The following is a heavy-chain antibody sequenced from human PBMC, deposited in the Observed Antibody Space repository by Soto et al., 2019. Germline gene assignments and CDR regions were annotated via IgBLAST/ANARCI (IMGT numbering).Heavy chain of an antibody. D-gene: IGHD1-7*01. CDR2: IYYSGST. J-gene: IGHJ5*02. V-gene: IGHV4-59*01. Sequence: SETLSLTCTVSGGSISSYYWSWIRQPPGKGLEWIGYIYYSGSTNYNPSLKSRVTISVDTSKNRFSLKLSSVTAADTAVYYCARDSNWNYENWFDPWGQGTLVTVSS. CDR3: ARDSNWNYENWFDP. CDR1: GGSISSYY.